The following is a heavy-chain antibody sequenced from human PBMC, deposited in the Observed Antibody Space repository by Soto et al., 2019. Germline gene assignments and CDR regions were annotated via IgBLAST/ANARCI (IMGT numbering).Heavy chain of an antibody. J-gene: IGHJ4*02. V-gene: IGHV3-7*04. CDR1: GFSFSTYW. Sequence: EVQLVESGGGLVQPGESLRLSCAVSGFSFSTYWMAWVRQAPGKGLEWVAHIRPDESQTDHVDSVRGRFSISRDNAKNSLYLHMNSLRGEDTAVYYCAREGWGSLLDHWGLGTLVTVSS. D-gene: IGHD7-27*01. CDR2: IRPDESQT. CDR3: AREGWGSLLDH.